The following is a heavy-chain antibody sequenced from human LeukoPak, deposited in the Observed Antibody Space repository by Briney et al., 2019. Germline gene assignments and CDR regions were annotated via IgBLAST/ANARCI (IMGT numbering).Heavy chain of an antibody. J-gene: IGHJ1*01. D-gene: IGHD6-19*01. V-gene: IGHV4-59*08. Sequence: KPSETLSLTCAVYGGSFSGYYWSWIRQPPGKGLEWIGYIYYSGSTNYNPSLKSRVTISVDTSKNQFSLKLSSVTAADTAVYYCARHHPYSSGWPEYFQHWGQGTLVTVSS. CDR3: ARHHPYSSGWPEYFQH. CDR1: GGSFSGYY. CDR2: IYYSGST.